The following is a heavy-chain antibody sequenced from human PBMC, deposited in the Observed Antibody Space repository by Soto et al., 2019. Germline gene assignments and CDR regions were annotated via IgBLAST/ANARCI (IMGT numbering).Heavy chain of an antibody. CDR2: INPSGGST. D-gene: IGHD3-10*01. CDR3: ARDLRITMPFDAFDI. Sequence: ASVKVSCKASGYTFTSYYMHWVRQAPGQGLEWMGIINPSGGSTSYAQKFQGRVTMTRDTSTSTVYMELSGLRSEDTAVYYCARDLRITMPFDAFDIWAQGTMVTVSS. J-gene: IGHJ3*02. CDR1: GYTFTSYY. V-gene: IGHV1-46*01.